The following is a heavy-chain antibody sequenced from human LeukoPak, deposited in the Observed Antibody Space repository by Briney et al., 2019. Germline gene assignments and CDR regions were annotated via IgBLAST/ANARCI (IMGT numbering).Heavy chain of an antibody. Sequence: SETLSLTCTVSGGSISFYYWNWIRQPAGKGLEWIGRIYSSGSTNYNPSLSSRVSMSVDTSINQFSLQLSSVTAADTAVYYCASSPRGTEYFHHWGQGTLVTVSS. CDR3: ASSPRGTEYFHH. J-gene: IGHJ1*01. CDR1: GGSISFYY. CDR2: IYSSGST. V-gene: IGHV4-4*07. D-gene: IGHD3-10*01.